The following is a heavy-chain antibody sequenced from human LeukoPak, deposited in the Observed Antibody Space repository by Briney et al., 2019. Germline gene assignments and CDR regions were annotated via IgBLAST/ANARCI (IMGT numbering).Heavy chain of an antibody. CDR2: IKSKRDGGTT. CDR3: STFADDGY. Sequence: GGSLRLSCAASGFTFSNAWMSWVRQAPGKGLEWVGRIKSKRDGGTTDYATPVKGRFTISRDDSKNTVYLQMNSLKTEDTALYYCSTFADDGYWGQGTLVTVSS. D-gene: IGHD3-16*01. V-gene: IGHV3-15*01. J-gene: IGHJ4*02. CDR1: GFTFSNAW.